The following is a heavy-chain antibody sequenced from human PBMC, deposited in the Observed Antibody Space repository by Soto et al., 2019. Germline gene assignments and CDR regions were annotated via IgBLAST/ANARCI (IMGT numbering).Heavy chain of an antibody. Sequence: LRLSCDASGLTFSSYGMHWVRQAPGKGLEWVAVIWYDGSKEYYTDSVKGRFTTSRDNSKNTLYLQMNSLRAEDTAVYFCASGETGAEYYYGMDVWGQGTTVTVSS. CDR3: ASGETGAEYYYGMDV. CDR1: GLTFSSYG. CDR2: IWYDGSKE. J-gene: IGHJ6*02. D-gene: IGHD1-26*01. V-gene: IGHV3-33*01.